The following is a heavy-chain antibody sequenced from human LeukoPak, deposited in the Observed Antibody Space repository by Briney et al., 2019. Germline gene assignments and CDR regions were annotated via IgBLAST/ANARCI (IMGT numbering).Heavy chain of an antibody. CDR3: ARGGDWQNIAARPSTFDY. CDR2: IYYSGST. Sequence: SETLSLTCTVSGGSIGSTNYYWGWIRQPPGTGLEWIANIYYSGSTYYNPSLKSRVTISVDTSKNQFSLKLSSVTAADTAVYYCARGGDWQNIAARPSTFDYWGQGTLVTVSS. J-gene: IGHJ4*02. CDR1: GGSIGSTNYY. V-gene: IGHV4-39*07. D-gene: IGHD6-6*01.